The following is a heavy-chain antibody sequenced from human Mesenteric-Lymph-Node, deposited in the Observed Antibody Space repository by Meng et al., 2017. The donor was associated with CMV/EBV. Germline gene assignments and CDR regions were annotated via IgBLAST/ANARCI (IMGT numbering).Heavy chain of an antibody. CDR3: ASGSYYYYYGMDV. CDR2: IYYSGST. J-gene: IGHJ6*02. CDR1: GGSISSYY. Sequence: SETLSLTCTVSGGSISSYYWRWIRQPPGKGLEWIGYIYYSGSTNYNPSLKSRVTISVDTSKNQFSLKLSSVTAADTAVYYCASGSYYYYYGMDVWGQGTTVTVSS. V-gene: IGHV4-59*01. D-gene: IGHD1-26*01.